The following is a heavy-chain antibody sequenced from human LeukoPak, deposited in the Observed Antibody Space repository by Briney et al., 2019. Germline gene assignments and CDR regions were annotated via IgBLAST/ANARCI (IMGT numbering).Heavy chain of an antibody. CDR3: ARDGYYYDTWSLDI. Sequence: GGSLRLSCAASGFTFSSYSMNWVRQAPGKGLEWVSSISSSSSYIYYADSVKGRFTISRDNDKNSLYLQMNSLRAEDTALYFCARDGYYYDTWSLDIWGQGTLVAVSS. CDR2: ISSSSSYI. CDR1: GFTFSSYS. J-gene: IGHJ3*02. D-gene: IGHD3-22*01. V-gene: IGHV3-21*01.